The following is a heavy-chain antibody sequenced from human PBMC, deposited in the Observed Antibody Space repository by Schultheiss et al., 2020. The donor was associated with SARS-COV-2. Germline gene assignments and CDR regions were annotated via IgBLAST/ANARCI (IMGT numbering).Heavy chain of an antibody. D-gene: IGHD5-12*01. CDR3: ARDQRTNSGEYYFDY. CDR2: ISTYNGNT. Sequence: ASVKVSCKASGGTFSSYAISWVRQAPGQGLEWMGWISTYNGNTNYAQKLQGRVTVTTETSTSTAYMELRSLRSDDTAVYYCARDQRTNSGEYYFDYWGQGTLVTVSS. CDR1: GGTFSSYA. V-gene: IGHV1-18*01. J-gene: IGHJ4*02.